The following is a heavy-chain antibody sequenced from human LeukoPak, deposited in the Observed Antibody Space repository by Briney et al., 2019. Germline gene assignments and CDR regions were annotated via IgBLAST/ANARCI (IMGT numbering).Heavy chain of an antibody. Sequence: SETLSLTCAVYGGSFSGYYWSWIRQPPGKGLEWIGEINHSGSTNYNPSLKSRVTISVDTSKNQFSLKLSSVTAADTAVYYCARGRVGWGYANYWYFDLWGRGTLVTVSS. CDR2: INHSGST. J-gene: IGHJ2*01. V-gene: IGHV4-34*01. CDR1: GGSFSGYY. CDR3: ARGRVGWGYANYWYFDL. D-gene: IGHD5-24*01.